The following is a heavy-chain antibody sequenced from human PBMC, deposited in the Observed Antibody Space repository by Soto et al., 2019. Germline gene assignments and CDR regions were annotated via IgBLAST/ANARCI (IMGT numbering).Heavy chain of an antibody. CDR2: INHSGST. J-gene: IGHJ4*02. V-gene: IGHV4-34*01. CDR3: ARDKITGLFDY. Sequence: PSXTLSLTFTVSGGSMSSYYWTWIRQPPGTGLEWIGEINHSGSTNYNPSLKSRVTISVDTSKNQFSLKLTSVTAADTAVYYCARDKITGLFDYWGQGTLVTVSS. CDR1: GGSMSSYY. D-gene: IGHD2-8*02.